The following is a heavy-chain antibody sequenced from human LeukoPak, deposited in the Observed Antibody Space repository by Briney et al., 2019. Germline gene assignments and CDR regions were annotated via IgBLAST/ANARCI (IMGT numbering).Heavy chain of an antibody. V-gene: IGHV1-18*01. Sequence: ASVKVSCKASGYTFSSYSINWGRHAPGQGLAWLRWVNTYNGDTKYTQKFQGRVTLTTDSSTSTAYLELTSLRFDDTAIYYCARGRAAADDFAFWGQGTLVAVSS. CDR3: ARGRAAADDFAF. D-gene: IGHD6-13*01. CDR2: VNTYNGDT. CDR1: GYTFSSYS. J-gene: IGHJ4*02.